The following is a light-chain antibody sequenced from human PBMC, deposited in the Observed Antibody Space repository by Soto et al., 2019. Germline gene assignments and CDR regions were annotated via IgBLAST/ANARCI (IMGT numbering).Light chain of an antibody. CDR3: CSYAGNSRYV. J-gene: IGLJ1*01. CDR2: EGS. CDR1: SSDVGSYNL. Sequence: QSALTQPASVSGSPGQSITISCTGTSSDVGSYNLVSWYQQHPGKAPKLMIYEGSKRPSGVSNRFSGSQSGNTASLTISGLKAEDEADYYCCSYAGNSRYVFGTGTKLTVL. V-gene: IGLV2-23*01.